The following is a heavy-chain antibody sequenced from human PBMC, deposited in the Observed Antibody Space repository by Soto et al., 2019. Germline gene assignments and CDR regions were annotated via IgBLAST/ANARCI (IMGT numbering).Heavy chain of an antibody. V-gene: IGHV4-4*02. CDR2: IYHSGRT. CDR1: GGSISSSNW. J-gene: IGHJ5*02. CDR3: ARDNYYDSRLKWFDP. Sequence: PSETLSLTCAVSGGSISSSNWWSWVRQPPGKGLEWIGEIYHSGRTNYNPSLKSRVTISVDKSKNQFSLKLSSVTAADTAVYYCARDNYYDSRLKWFDPWGQGTLVTVSS. D-gene: IGHD3-22*01.